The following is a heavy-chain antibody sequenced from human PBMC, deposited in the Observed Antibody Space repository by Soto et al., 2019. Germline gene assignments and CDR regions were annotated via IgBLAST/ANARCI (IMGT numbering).Heavy chain of an antibody. CDR2: ISAYNGNT. CDR3: AREVPAPYSYYGMDD. Sequence: QVQRVQSGGEVKKPGASVKVSCKTAGYSFTTYGISWVRQAPGQGLEWMGWISAYNGNTNYAQKLQGRVTMTTDTSTSTSNMELRSMISDDTAVYYCAREVPAPYSYYGMDDWGPGRTVTASS. V-gene: IGHV1-18*01. J-gene: IGHJ6*01. CDR1: GYSFTTYG.